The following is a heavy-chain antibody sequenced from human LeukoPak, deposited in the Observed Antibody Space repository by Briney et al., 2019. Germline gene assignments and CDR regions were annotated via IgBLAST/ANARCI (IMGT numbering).Heavy chain of an antibody. D-gene: IGHD2-15*01. CDR1: GGSISSYY. J-gene: IGHJ4*02. CDR2: IYYSGST. Sequence: SETLSLTYTVSGGSISSYYWSGLRQPPGKGLEWIGYIYYSGSTNYNPSLTSRVTISVDTSKNQFSLKLSSVTAADTAVYYCASPNCSGGSCYFNSWGQGTLVTVSS. V-gene: IGHV4-59*01. CDR3: ASPNCSGGSCYFNS.